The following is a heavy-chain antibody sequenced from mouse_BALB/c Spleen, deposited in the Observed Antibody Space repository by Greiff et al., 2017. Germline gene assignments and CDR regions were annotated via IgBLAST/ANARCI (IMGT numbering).Heavy chain of an antibody. J-gene: IGHJ2*01. Sequence: EVQVVESGGGLVKPGGFLKLSCAASGFTFSSYAMSWVRQTPEKRLEWVASISSGGSTYYPDSVKGRFTISRDNARNILYLQMSSLRSEDTAMYYCARDGSSSYFDYWGQGTTLTVSS. CDR1: GFTFSSYA. CDR2: ISSGGST. V-gene: IGHV5-6-5*01. CDR3: ARDGSSSYFDY. D-gene: IGHD1-1*01.